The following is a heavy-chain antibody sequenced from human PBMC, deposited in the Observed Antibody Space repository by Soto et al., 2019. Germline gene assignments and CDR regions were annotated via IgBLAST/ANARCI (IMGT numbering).Heavy chain of an antibody. CDR3: ARGIDYIWGSYWRYYYFDY. V-gene: IGHV4-34*01. CDR2: INHSGST. CDR1: GGSFSGYY. Sequence: SETLSLTCAVYGGSFSGYYWSWIRQPPGKGLEWIGEINHSGSTNYNPSLKSRVTISVDTSKNQFSLKLSSVTAADTAVYYCARGIDYIWGSYWRYYYFDYWGQGTLVTVSS. J-gene: IGHJ4*02. D-gene: IGHD3-16*01.